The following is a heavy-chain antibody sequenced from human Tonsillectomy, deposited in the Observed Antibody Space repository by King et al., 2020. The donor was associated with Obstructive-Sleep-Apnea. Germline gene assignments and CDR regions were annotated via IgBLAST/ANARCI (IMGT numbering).Heavy chain of an antibody. J-gene: IGHJ3*02. CDR3: ATDSKRGSEVGAFDI. CDR2: ICSSSATI. V-gene: IGHV3-48*04. D-gene: IGHD3-16*01. CDR1: GFTFSDST. Sequence: VQLVQSGGGLGQPGGSLRLSCAASGFTFSDSTMNWVRQAPGKGLEWGSYICSSSATIYYADSWKGRFTISRDNAENSLYLQMSSLRAEDTAVYYCATDSKRGSEVGAFDIWGQGTMVTVSS.